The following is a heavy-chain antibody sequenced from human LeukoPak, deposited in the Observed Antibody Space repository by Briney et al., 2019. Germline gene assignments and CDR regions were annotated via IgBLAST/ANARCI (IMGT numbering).Heavy chain of an antibody. D-gene: IGHD3-22*01. Sequence: GKSLRLSCAASGFTFSSYAMSWVRQAPGKGLEWVSAISGSGGSTYYADSVKGRFTISRDNSKNTLYLQMNSLRAEDTAVYYCAKDPGYYDTLYYFDYWGQGTLVTVSS. V-gene: IGHV3-23*01. J-gene: IGHJ4*02. CDR2: ISGSGGST. CDR1: GFTFSSYA. CDR3: AKDPGYYDTLYYFDY.